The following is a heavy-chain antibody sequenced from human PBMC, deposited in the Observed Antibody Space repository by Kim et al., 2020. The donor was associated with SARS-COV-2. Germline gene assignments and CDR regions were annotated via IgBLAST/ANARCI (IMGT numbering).Heavy chain of an antibody. V-gene: IGHV1-3*01. CDR3: ARGASQLLNYYYYGMDV. Sequence: ASVKVSCKASGYTFTSYAMHWVRQAPGQRLEWMGWINAGNGNTKYSQKFQGRVTITWDTSASTAYMELSSLRSEDTAVYYCARGASQLLNYYYYGMDVWGQGTTVTVSS. J-gene: IGHJ6*02. D-gene: IGHD2-8*02. CDR1: GYTFTSYA. CDR2: INAGNGNT.